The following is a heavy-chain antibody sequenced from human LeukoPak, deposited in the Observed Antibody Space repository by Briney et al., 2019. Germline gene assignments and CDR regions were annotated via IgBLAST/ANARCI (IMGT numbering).Heavy chain of an antibody. D-gene: IGHD2-15*01. V-gene: IGHV3-30-3*01. CDR2: ISYDGNTK. CDR1: RFIFTCYA. J-gene: IGHJ6*02. CDR3: ARVVASNGMDV. Sequence: GGSLRLSCEASRFIFTCYAMHWVRQDPGKGLEWVAVISYDGNTKYYSDSVKGRFTISRDNSKNTLHLQMNSLRADDTAVYYCARVVASNGMDVWGQGTTVTVSS.